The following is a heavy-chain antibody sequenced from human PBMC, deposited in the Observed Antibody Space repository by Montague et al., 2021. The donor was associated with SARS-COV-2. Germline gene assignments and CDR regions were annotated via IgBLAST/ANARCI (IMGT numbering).Heavy chain of an antibody. Sequence: SETLSLTCTVSRGSLRLTSYHWGWIRQPPGKGLEWIGSIYHTGSTYYDPSLESRVTMSVDNSKNQFSLMLTSVTAADTAVYYCANFYSGSYNYWGHGSLVTASS. V-gene: IGHV4-39*01. CDR2: IYHTGST. D-gene: IGHD1-26*01. CDR1: RGSLRLTSYH. J-gene: IGHJ4*01. CDR3: ANFYSGSYNY.